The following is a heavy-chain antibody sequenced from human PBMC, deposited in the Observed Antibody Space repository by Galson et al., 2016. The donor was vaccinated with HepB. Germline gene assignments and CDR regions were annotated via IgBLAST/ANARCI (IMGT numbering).Heavy chain of an antibody. CDR1: GYIFTSSG. CDR3: ARDWDFNMDV. Sequence: SVKVSCKASGYIFTSSGISWMRQAPGQGLEWVGWSNLYDGTINYARKFQGRVSLTTDTSPSTAYMELRSLRFDDTAVYYCARDWDFNMDVWGKGTTVTVSS. J-gene: IGHJ6*03. CDR2: SNLYDGTI. V-gene: IGHV1-18*04. D-gene: IGHD1-26*01.